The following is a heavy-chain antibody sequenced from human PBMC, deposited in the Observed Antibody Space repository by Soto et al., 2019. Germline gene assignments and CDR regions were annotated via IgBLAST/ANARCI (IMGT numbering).Heavy chain of an antibody. CDR3: ARTRYYGSGSYYRAENYFDY. CDR2: INHSGST. V-gene: IGHV4-34*01. Sequence: ETLSLTCAVYGGSFSGYYWSWIRQPPGKGLEWIGEINHSGSTNYNPSLKSRVTISVDTSKNQFSLKLSSVTAADTAVYYCARTRYYGSGSYYRAENYFDYWGQGTLVTVS. D-gene: IGHD3-10*01. J-gene: IGHJ4*02. CDR1: GGSFSGYY.